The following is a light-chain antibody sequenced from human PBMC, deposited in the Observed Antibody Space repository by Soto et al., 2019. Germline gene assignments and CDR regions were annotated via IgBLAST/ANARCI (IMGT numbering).Light chain of an antibody. J-gene: IGKJ5*01. V-gene: IGKV3-20*01. CDR1: ERLSSVY. CDR2: GAS. CDR3: QQYGGSPRIT. Sequence: EIVLTQSHGTLSLSPGERATLSCRASERLSSVYLAWYQQRPGQPPRLLIYGASNRATGIPDRFSGSGSGTDFTLIINRLEPEDVAIYYCQQYGGSPRITFGQGTDWRL.